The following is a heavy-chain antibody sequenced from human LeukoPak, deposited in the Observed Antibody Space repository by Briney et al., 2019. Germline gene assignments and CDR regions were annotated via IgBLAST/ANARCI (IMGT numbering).Heavy chain of an antibody. CDR2: ITHSGST. V-gene: IGHV4-34*01. CDR3: ARGPWGGSQRNYHGLDV. J-gene: IGHJ6*02. D-gene: IGHD1-26*01. Sequence: SETLSLTCAVYGGSFSAHSWSWIRQPPGKGLEWFGEITHSGSTNYNPSLKSRVTTSADTSKNQFSLKLSSVTAADAAVYYCARGPWGGSQRNYHGLDVWGQGTTVTVSS. CDR1: GGSFSAHS.